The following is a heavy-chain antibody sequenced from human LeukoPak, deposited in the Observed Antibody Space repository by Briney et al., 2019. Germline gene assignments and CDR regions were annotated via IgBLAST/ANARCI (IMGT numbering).Heavy chain of an antibody. CDR1: GFTFSNHG. CDR3: TNLLGSDNSGYYDN. D-gene: IGHD3-22*01. Sequence: TGGSLRLSCAASGFTFSNHGMHWVRQAPGKGLDLVAFIGYDGSNKHYADSGKGRFTISRDNTKNTLYLQMNSLRAEDTAAYYCTNLLGSDNSGYYDNWGQGTLVTVSS. J-gene: IGHJ4*02. V-gene: IGHV3-30*02. CDR2: IGYDGSNK.